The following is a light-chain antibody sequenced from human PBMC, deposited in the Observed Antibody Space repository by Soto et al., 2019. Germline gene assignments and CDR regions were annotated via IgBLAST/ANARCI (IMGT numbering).Light chain of an antibody. CDR3: QQYNDWAPFT. CDR2: GAS. J-gene: IGKJ3*01. V-gene: IGKV3-15*01. CDR1: QSINKN. Sequence: EIVMTQSPATLSVSPGVSATLSCRASQSINKNLAWYQQRPGQAPRLLIYGASTKATGIPARFSGRGSGTDFTLTISSLQSEDVAVYYCQQYNDWAPFTFGPGTKVDIK.